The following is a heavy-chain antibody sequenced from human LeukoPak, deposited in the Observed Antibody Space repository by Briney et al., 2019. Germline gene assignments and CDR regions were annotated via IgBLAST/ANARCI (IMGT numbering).Heavy chain of an antibody. V-gene: IGHV4-4*07. D-gene: IGHD3-10*01. CDR3: ARVGVWFGELLGNWFDP. Sequence: SETLSLTCTVSGGSISSNYWSWIRQPAGKGLDCIGRIYATGSTNYNPSLKSRITMSVDTSKNQLSLKLRSVTAADTAVYYCARVGVWFGELLGNWFDPWGQGTLVTVSS. CDR2: IYATGST. CDR1: GGSISSNY. J-gene: IGHJ5*02.